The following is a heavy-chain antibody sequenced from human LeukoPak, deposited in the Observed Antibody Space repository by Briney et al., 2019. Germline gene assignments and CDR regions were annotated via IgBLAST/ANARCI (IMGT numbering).Heavy chain of an antibody. Sequence: GGSLRLSCAASGFTFSSYGMNWARQAPGKGLEWVSGIGNSGSTYYADSVKGRFAISRDNSKNTLYLQMNSLRAEDTAVYYCAKISDSRSSSDYWGQGTLVTVSS. CDR1: GFTFSSYG. CDR3: AKISDSRSSSDY. D-gene: IGHD6-6*01. CDR2: IGNSGST. J-gene: IGHJ4*02. V-gene: IGHV3-23*01.